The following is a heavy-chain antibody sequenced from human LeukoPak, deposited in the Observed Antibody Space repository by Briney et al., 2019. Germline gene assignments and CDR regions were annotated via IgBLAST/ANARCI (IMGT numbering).Heavy chain of an antibody. CDR3: AREVRLTGVNYYYYYMDV. V-gene: IGHV1-2*02. Sequence: ASVKVSCKASGYTFTGYYMHWVRQAPGQGLEWMGWINPNSGGTNYAQKFQGRVTMTRDTSISTAYMELSRLRSDDTAVYYCAREVRLTGVNYYYYYMDVWGKGTTVTVSS. D-gene: IGHD7-27*01. CDR2: INPNSGGT. CDR1: GYTFTGYY. J-gene: IGHJ6*03.